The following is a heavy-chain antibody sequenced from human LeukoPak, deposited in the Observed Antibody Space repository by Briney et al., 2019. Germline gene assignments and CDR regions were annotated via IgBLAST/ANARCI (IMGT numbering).Heavy chain of an antibody. CDR2: MHFSGST. V-gene: IGHV4-4*07. CDR3: AKLAGMIVVVITNHLDY. CDR1: GDSISSYY. J-gene: IGHJ4*02. Sequence: SETLSLTCTVSGDSISSYYWSWIRQPAGKGLEWIGRMHFSGSTNYNPSLKSRVTMSGDTSKNQFSLKLTSVTAEDTAVYYCAKLAGMIVVVITNHLDYWGQGTLVTVSS. D-gene: IGHD3-22*01.